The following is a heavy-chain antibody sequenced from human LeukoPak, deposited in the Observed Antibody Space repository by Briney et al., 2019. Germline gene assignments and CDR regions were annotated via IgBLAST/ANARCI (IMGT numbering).Heavy chain of an antibody. CDR2: ISGSGGST. Sequence: TGGSLRLSCSTFGFNFANYGVSWFRQAPGKGLEWVSAISGSGGSTYYADSVKGRFTISRDNSKNTLYLQMNSLRAEDTAVYYCAGGWGWSRFVGIYYGMDVWGQGTTVTVSS. V-gene: IGHV3-23*01. CDR3: AGGWGWSRFVGIYYGMDV. CDR1: GFNFANYG. J-gene: IGHJ6*02. D-gene: IGHD2-8*02.